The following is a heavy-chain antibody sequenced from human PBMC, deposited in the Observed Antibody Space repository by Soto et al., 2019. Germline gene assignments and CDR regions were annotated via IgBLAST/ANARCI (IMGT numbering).Heavy chain of an antibody. J-gene: IGHJ6*02. D-gene: IGHD3-22*01. CDR1: GYSFTSYW. CDR3: SRLGYYYDSSGPGDYYYYGMDV. Sequence: PGESLKISCKGSGYSFTSYWIGWVRQMPGKGPEWMGSIYPGDSDTRYSPSFQGQVTISADKSISTAYLQWSSLKASDTAMYYCSRLGYYYDSSGPGDYYYYGMDVWGQGTTVTVSS. CDR2: IYPGDSDT. V-gene: IGHV5-51*01.